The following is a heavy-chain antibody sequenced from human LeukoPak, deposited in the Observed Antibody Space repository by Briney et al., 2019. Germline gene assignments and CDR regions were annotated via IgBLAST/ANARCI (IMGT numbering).Heavy chain of an antibody. CDR3: ARGVSMYQGMDV. D-gene: IGHD2-2*01. Sequence: PGGSLRLSCAASGFTFSDHCMDWVRQAPGKGLEWVGRTRNKANNYTTEYAASVKGRFTISRDDSKNSLYLQMNSLKAEDTAVYYCARGVSMYQGMDVWGQGTTVTVSS. V-gene: IGHV3-72*01. CDR1: GFTFSDHC. J-gene: IGHJ6*02. CDR2: TRNKANNYTT.